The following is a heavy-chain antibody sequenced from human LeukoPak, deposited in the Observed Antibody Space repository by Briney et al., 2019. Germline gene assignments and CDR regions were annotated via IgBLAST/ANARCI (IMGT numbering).Heavy chain of an antibody. CDR3: ARDYCSSTSCLFDY. CDR2: INPNSGDT. V-gene: IGHV1-2*06. D-gene: IGHD2-2*01. J-gene: IGHJ4*02. Sequence: ASVKVSCKASGYTFTGYHVHWVRQAPGQGLEWMGRINPNSGDTNYAQKFQGRVTMTRDTSISTAYMELSRLRSDDTAVYYCARDYCSSTSCLFDYWGQGTLVTVSS. CDR1: GYTFTGYH.